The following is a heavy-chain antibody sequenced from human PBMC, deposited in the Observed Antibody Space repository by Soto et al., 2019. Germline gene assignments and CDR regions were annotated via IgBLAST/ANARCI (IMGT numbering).Heavy chain of an antibody. CDR3: ARILGHSTTWYLNAMDV. V-gene: IGHV1-69*01. CDR2: IIPIFDTT. D-gene: IGHD6-13*01. J-gene: IGHJ6*02. CDR1: GGSFSSYA. Sequence: QVQLVQSGAEVKKPGSSVKVSCKASGGSFSSYAISWVRQTPGQGLEWMGGIIPIFDTTNYAQKFQGRVTITADESMSTAYMELSSLRSEDTAVYYCARILGHSTTWYLNAMDVWGQGTTVTVSS.